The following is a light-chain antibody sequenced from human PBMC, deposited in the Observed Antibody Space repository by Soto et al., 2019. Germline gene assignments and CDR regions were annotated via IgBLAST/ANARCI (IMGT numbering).Light chain of an antibody. Sequence: VVFSQNQSTLSLSPGERSTLSCRSSRSISSNYVAWYQQKPGQVPRLLIYGVTNRVTGIPERFSGSGSGTEFTLTISSLEPEDVAVYYCQQYGSSSYAFG. J-gene: IGKJ2*01. CDR1: RSISSNY. V-gene: IGKV3-20*01. CDR3: QQYGSSSYA. CDR2: GVT.